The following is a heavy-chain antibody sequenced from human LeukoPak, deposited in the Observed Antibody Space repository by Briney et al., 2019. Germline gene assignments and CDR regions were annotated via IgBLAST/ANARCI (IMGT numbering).Heavy chain of an antibody. CDR2: IYYSGST. CDR3: ARRGADRKIDY. V-gene: IGHV4-59*08. D-gene: IGHD6-6*01. CDR1: GGSISSYY. J-gene: IGHJ4*02. Sequence: PSETLSLTCTVSGGSISSYYWSWIRQPPGKGLEWIGYIYYSGSTNYNPSLKSRVTISVDTSKNQFSLKLSSVTAADTAVYYCARRGADRKIDYWGQGTLVTVSS.